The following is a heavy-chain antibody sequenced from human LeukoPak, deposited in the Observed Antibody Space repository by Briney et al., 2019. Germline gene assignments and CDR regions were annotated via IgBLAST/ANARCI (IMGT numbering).Heavy chain of an antibody. CDR3: ARVTLGCSSTSCYLSHIDY. Sequence: SQTLSLTCAVSGGFISSGGYSWSWIRQPPGKGLEWIGYIYHSGSTYYNPSLKSRVTISVDRSKNQFSLKLSSVTAADTAVYYCARVTLGCSSTSCYLSHIDYWGQGTLVTVSS. CDR2: IYHSGST. CDR1: GGFISSGGYS. J-gene: IGHJ4*02. V-gene: IGHV4-30-2*01. D-gene: IGHD2-2*01.